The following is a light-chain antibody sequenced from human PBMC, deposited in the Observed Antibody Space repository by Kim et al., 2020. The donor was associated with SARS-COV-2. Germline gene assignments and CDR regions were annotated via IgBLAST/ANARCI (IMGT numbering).Light chain of an antibody. CDR1: SSNIGAGYD. CDR3: QSYDSSLSGSV. J-gene: IGLJ2*01. CDR2: GNN. Sequence: RVTISGTGSSSNIGAGYDVHWYQQHPGTAPKLLIYGNNNRPSGVPDRFSGSKSGTSASLAITGLQAEDEADYYCQSYDSSLSGSVFGEGTQLTVL. V-gene: IGLV1-40*01.